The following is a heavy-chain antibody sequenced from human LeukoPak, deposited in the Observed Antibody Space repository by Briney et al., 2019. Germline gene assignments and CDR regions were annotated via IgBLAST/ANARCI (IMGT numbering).Heavy chain of an antibody. J-gene: IGHJ4*02. D-gene: IGHD3-9*01. Sequence: GGSLRLSCAASGFTFSSYGMHWVRQAPGKGLEWVAFIRYDGSNEYYADSVKGRFTISRDNSKNTLYLQMNSLRAEDTAVYYCAKDYGAYFDILTGYYGYWGQGTLVTVSS. CDR3: AKDYGAYFDILTGYYGY. CDR1: GFTFSSYG. CDR2: IRYDGSNE. V-gene: IGHV3-30*02.